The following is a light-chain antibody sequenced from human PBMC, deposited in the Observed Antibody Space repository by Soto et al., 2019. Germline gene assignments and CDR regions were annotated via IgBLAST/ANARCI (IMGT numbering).Light chain of an antibody. CDR3: QQRNTWPIT. J-gene: IGKJ5*01. V-gene: IGKV1-33*01. Sequence: DIQMTQSPSSLSASVGDRVTITCQASQDIGNYLNWYQQKPGKAPKLLIYDASNLETGVPSRFSGSGSGTDFTFTISSLQPEDIAIYYCQQRNTWPITFGQGTRLEIK. CDR2: DAS. CDR1: QDIGNY.